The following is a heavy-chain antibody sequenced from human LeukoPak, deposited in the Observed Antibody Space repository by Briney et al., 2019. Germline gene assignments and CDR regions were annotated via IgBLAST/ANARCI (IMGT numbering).Heavy chain of an antibody. V-gene: IGHV4-59*01. Sequence: PSETLSLTCTVSGGSISSYYWSWIRQPPGKGLEWIGYIYYSGSTNYNPSLKSRVTISVDTSKNQFSLKLSSVAAADTAVYYCARDRLGWFDPWGQGTLVTVSS. D-gene: IGHD6-6*01. CDR3: ARDRLGWFDP. J-gene: IGHJ5*02. CDR1: GGSISSYY. CDR2: IYYSGST.